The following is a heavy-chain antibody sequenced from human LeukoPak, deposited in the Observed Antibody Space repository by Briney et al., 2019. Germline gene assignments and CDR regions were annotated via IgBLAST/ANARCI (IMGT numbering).Heavy chain of an antibody. D-gene: IGHD5-18*01. CDR3: ARVEDSYGNYYYYYGMDV. Sequence: GGSLRLSCAASGFTFSSYWMSWVRQAPGKGLEWVANIKQDGSEKYYVDSVKGRFTISRGNAKNSLYLQMNCLRAEDTAVYYCARVEDSYGNYYYYYGMDVWGQGTTVTVSS. CDR2: IKQDGSEK. V-gene: IGHV3-7*01. J-gene: IGHJ6*02. CDR1: GFTFSSYW.